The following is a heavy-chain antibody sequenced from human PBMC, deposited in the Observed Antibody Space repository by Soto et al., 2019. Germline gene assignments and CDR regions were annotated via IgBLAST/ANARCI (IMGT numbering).Heavy chain of an antibody. V-gene: IGHV3-23*01. J-gene: IGHJ3*02. CDR2: LVGSGDSI. CDR3: AKDGIANNGVWEALDM. D-gene: IGHD2-8*01. Sequence: EVQLLESGGGLVQPGGSLRLSCAASGFNFGAYAMSWVRQAPGKGLEWVSGLVGSGDSIFYAASVRGRFTVSRDNSKNTLFLEMNCLRAEDTAVYYCAKDGIANNGVWEALDMWGQGTKVTVSS. CDR1: GFNFGAYA.